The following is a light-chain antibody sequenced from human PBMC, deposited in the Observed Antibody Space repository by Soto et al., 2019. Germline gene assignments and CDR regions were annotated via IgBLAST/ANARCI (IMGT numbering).Light chain of an antibody. CDR2: DAS. J-gene: IGKJ5*01. CDR3: QQRSNWPSIS. Sequence: EIVLTQSPGTLSLSPGESATLSCRASQTVSTFLAWYQQKRGQAPRLLIYDASSRATDIPARFSGSGSGTDFTLTISSLEPEDFAIYYCQQRSNWPSISFGQGTRRDI. V-gene: IGKV3-11*01. CDR1: QTVSTF.